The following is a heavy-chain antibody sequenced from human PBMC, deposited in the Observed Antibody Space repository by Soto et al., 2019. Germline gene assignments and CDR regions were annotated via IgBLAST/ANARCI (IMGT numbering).Heavy chain of an antibody. D-gene: IGHD1-1*01. J-gene: IGHJ6*01. Sequence: QVQLQESGPRLVKPSQTLSLTCSGSGGSISSGDYYWSWIRQPPGKGLEWIGYIYDSGSTYYNSSLKSRVTISVDTSKKQLSLKLSSLTAADTAVYYCARGNGSPQYGMDVWGQGTTVTVSS. CDR3: ARGNGSPQYGMDV. CDR1: GGSISSGDYY. V-gene: IGHV4-30-4*01. CDR2: IYDSGST.